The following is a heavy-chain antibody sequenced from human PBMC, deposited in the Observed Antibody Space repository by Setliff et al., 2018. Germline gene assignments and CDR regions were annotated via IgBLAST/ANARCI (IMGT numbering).Heavy chain of an antibody. Sequence: ASVKVSCKASGLTFTTFSISWVRQAPGQGLEWMGWITNYNGKTDYAQKFQDRVILTTDTSTNTAYMELSSLRSEDTAMYYCARDKVVVVSATSYHYYMDVWGKGTTVTVSS. J-gene: IGHJ6*03. CDR3: ARDKVVVVSATSYHYYMDV. CDR2: ITNYNGKT. V-gene: IGHV1-18*01. CDR1: GLTFTTFS. D-gene: IGHD2-15*01.